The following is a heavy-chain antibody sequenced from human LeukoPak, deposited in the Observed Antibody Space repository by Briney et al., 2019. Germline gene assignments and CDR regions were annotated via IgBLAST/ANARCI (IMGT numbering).Heavy chain of an antibody. J-gene: IGHJ4*02. D-gene: IGHD2-15*01. CDR3: AKDRWTSGGSGGGDY. CDR1: GFTFNKYD. V-gene: IGHV3-23*01. Sequence: AGGSLRLSCVASGFTFNKYDVTWVRQAPGKGLEWVSTISNSGGSTYYADSVKGRFTISRDNSKNTLPLQMNSLRAEDTALYYCAKDRWTSGGSGGGDYWGQGTLVTVSS. CDR2: ISNSGGST.